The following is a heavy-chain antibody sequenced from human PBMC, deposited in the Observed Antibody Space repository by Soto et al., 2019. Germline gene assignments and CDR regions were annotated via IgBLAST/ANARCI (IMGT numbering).Heavy chain of an antibody. Sequence: ASAKVSCKAPGYIFVNYGIALVRHAPGQGLEWMGWISPYTGNTHSATKVQGRLTMTTDTSTSTAYMDLGSLTSDDTAVYYCVMVDNYVTPTPQDVWGQGTTVTVSS. D-gene: IGHD3-16*01. CDR2: ISPYTGNT. V-gene: IGHV1-18*01. CDR3: VMVDNYVTPTPQDV. J-gene: IGHJ6*02. CDR1: GYIFVNYG.